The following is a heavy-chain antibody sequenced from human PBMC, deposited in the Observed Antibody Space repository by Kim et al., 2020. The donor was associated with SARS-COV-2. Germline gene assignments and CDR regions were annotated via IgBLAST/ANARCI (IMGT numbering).Heavy chain of an antibody. D-gene: IGHD3-9*01. V-gene: IGHV3-30-3*01. CDR3: ARDKPSLRYYDILTGYSYYFDY. CDR2: ISYDGSNK. Sequence: GGSLRLSCAASGFTFSSYAMHWVRQAPGKGLEWVAVISYDGSNKYYADSVKGRFTISRDNSKNTLYLQMNSLRAEDTAVYYCARDKPSLRYYDILTGYSYYFDYWGQGTLVTVSS. J-gene: IGHJ4*02. CDR1: GFTFSSYA.